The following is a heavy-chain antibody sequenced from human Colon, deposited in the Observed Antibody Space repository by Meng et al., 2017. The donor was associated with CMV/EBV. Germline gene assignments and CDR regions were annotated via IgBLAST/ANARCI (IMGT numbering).Heavy chain of an antibody. CDR1: GGTFSSYT. CDR3: AREMRQIYYGGKGWFDP. CDR2: IIPILGIA. J-gene: IGHJ5*02. D-gene: IGHD3-10*01. V-gene: IGHV1-69*04. Sequence: SVKVSCKASGGTFSSYTVSWVRQAPGQGLEWMGRIIPILGIANYAQKFQGRVTITADKSTSTAYMELSSLRSEDTAVYYCAREMRQIYYGGKGWFDPWGQGTLVTV.